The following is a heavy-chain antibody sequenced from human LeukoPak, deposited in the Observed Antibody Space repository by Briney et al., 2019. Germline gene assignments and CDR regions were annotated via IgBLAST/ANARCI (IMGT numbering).Heavy chain of an antibody. CDR2: IYHSGRN. D-gene: IGHD3-10*01. CDR3: ARGGGSFDY. J-gene: IGHJ4*02. Sequence: PSETLSLTCGVSGDSIRSSNWWSWVRQPPGKGLEWIGEIYHSGRNNYNPSLKSRLTISVDKSKNQLSLKLNSVTAADTAMYYCARGGGSFDYWGQGTLVTVSS. V-gene: IGHV4-4*02. CDR1: GDSIRSSNW.